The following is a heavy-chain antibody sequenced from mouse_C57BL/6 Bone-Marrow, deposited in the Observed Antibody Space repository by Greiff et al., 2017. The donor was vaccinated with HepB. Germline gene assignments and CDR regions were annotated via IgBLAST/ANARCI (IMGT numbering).Heavy chain of an antibody. D-gene: IGHD1-1*01. CDR1: GYTFTSYG. CDR2: IYPRSGNT. Sequence: QVQLKESGAELARPGASVKLSCKASGYTFTSYGISWVKQRTGQGLEWIGEIYPRSGNTYYNEKFKGKATLTADKSPSTAYMELRSLTSEDSAVYFCARRTTVPYAMDYWGQGTSVTVSS. CDR3: ARRTTVPYAMDY. V-gene: IGHV1-81*01. J-gene: IGHJ4*01.